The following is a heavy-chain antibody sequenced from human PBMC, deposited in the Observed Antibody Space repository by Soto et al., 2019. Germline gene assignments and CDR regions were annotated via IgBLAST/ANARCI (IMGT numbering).Heavy chain of an antibody. CDR1: GGSITSGGYS. V-gene: IGHV4-30-2*01. J-gene: IGHJ3*02. CDR3: ARAASSGYLSDAFDI. CDR2: IYYSGST. Sequence: SETLSLTCAVSGGSITSGGYSWSWIRQPPGKGQEWIGYIYYSGSTYYNPSLKSRVTISVDRSKNQLSLELSSVTAADTALYYCARAASSGYLSDAFDIWGQGTMVTVSS. D-gene: IGHD3-22*01.